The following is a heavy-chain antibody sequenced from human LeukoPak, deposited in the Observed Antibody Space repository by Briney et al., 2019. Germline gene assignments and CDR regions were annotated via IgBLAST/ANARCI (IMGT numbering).Heavy chain of an antibody. Sequence: SETLSLTCTVSGGSISSYYWSWIRQPPGKGLEWIGYIYYSGSTNYNPSLKSRVTISVDTSKNQFSLKLSSVTAADTAVYYCARHTYGSGSYYMVGFDYWGQGTLVTVSS. CDR2: IYYSGST. CDR3: ARHTYGSGSYYMVGFDY. J-gene: IGHJ4*02. CDR1: GGSISSYY. D-gene: IGHD3-10*01. V-gene: IGHV4-59*08.